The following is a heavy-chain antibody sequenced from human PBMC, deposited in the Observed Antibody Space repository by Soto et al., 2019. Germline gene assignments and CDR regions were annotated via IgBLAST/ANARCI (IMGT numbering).Heavy chain of an antibody. V-gene: IGHV1-3*01. J-gene: IGHJ5*02. D-gene: IGHD6-6*01. Sequence: ASVKVSCKASGYTFTSYAMHWVRQAPGQRLEWMGWINAGNGNTKYSQKFQGRVTITRDTSASTAYMELSSLRSEDTAVYYCARDRQTLEAWFDPWGQGTLVTVSS. CDR1: GYTFTSYA. CDR3: ARDRQTLEAWFDP. CDR2: INAGNGNT.